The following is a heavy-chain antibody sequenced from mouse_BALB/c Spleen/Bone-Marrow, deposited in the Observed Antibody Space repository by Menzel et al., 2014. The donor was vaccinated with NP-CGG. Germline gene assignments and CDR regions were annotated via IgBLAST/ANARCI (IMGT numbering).Heavy chain of an antibody. CDR1: GFTFSSYG. CDR3: ARIYYGNYVNY. D-gene: IGHD2-1*01. J-gene: IGHJ2*01. CDR2: ISSGGGYT. V-gene: IGHV5-6*01. Sequence: EVQGVESGGDLVKPGGSLKLSCAASGFTFSSYGMSWVRQTPDKRLEWVATISSGGGYTYYPDSVKGRFTISRDNAKNTLYLQMSSLKSEDTAMYYCARIYYGNYVNYWGQGTTLTVSS.